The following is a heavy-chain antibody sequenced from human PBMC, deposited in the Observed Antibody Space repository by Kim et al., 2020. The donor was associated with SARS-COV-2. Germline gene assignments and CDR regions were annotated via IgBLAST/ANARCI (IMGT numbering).Heavy chain of an antibody. CDR2: ISWNSGSI. Sequence: GGSLRLSCAASGFTFGDYAMHWVRQAPGKGLEWVSGISWNSGSIGYADSVKGRFTISRDNAKNSLYLQMNSLRAEDTALYYCAKVQNYDSSGSNWFDPWGQGTLVTVSS. D-gene: IGHD3-22*01. J-gene: IGHJ5*02. V-gene: IGHV3-9*01. CDR3: AKVQNYDSSGSNWFDP. CDR1: GFTFGDYA.